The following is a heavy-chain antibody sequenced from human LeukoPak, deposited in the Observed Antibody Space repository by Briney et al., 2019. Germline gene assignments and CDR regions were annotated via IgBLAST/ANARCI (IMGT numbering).Heavy chain of an antibody. Sequence: PGGSLRLSCAASGFTFSSYGMHWVRQAPGKGLEWVAFIRYDGSNKYYADSVKGRFTISRDNAKNSLYLQMNSLRAEDTAVYYCARDGGDSSGYSPNFDYWGQGTLVTVSS. CDR1: GFTFSSYG. D-gene: IGHD3-22*01. CDR3: ARDGGDSSGYSPNFDY. J-gene: IGHJ4*02. V-gene: IGHV3-30*02. CDR2: IRYDGSNK.